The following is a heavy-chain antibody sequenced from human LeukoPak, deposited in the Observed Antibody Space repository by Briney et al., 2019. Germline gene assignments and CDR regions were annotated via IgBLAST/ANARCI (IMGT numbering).Heavy chain of an antibody. V-gene: IGHV3-23*01. CDR1: GFTFSNYG. CDR2: IGGNGGNV. Sequence: GGSLRLSCAVSGFTFSNYGMSWVRQAPGKGLEWVSSIGGNGGNVFYADSVRGRFTISRDNSKKTLYLQMNSLRAEDTAVYFCAKIHDGSGIHDWGQGTLVTVSS. D-gene: IGHD3-10*01. J-gene: IGHJ4*02. CDR3: AKIHDGSGIHD.